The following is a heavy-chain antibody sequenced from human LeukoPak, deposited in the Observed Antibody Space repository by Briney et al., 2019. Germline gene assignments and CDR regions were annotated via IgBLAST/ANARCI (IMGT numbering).Heavy chain of an antibody. V-gene: IGHV5-51*01. J-gene: IGHJ4*02. CDR3: ARHGIAAAGTPWYFDY. CDR2: IYPGDSDT. D-gene: IGHD6-13*01. Sequence: GESLKISCKGSGYSFTSYWIGWVRPMPGKGLEWMGIIYPGDSDTRYSPSFQGQVTISADKSISTAYLQWSSLKASDTAMYYCARHGIAAAGTPWYFDYWGQGTLVTVSS. CDR1: GYSFTSYW.